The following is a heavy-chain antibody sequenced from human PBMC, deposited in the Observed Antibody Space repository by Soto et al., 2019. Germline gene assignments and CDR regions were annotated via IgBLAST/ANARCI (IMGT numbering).Heavy chain of an antibody. Sequence: QVQLVESGGGVVQPGGSLRLSCAASGFTFTSYGFHWVRQAPGKGLEWVAVIWYDGNHKFYADSVKGRFTISRDNSKNTLYLEMNSLRAEDTAIYYCARDTDYVDYVLDFQHRGQGTLVIVSS. V-gene: IGHV3-33*01. CDR3: ARDTDYVDYVLDFQH. D-gene: IGHD4-17*01. CDR2: IWYDGNHK. J-gene: IGHJ1*01. CDR1: GFTFTSYG.